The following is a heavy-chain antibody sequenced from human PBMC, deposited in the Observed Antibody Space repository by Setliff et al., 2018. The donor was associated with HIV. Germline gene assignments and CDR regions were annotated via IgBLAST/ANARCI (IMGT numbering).Heavy chain of an antibody. Sequence: GGSLRLSCVASGFTFSSFAMHWVRQAPGKGLEWVSVISYDGSRISYADSVKGRFTISRDDSKKILYLQMNSLRSEDTAVYYCAKDWPRGWNWFDPWGQGTLVTVSS. CDR3: AKDWPRGWNWFDP. CDR1: GFTFSSFA. V-gene: IGHV3-30*01. D-gene: IGHD6-19*01. J-gene: IGHJ5*02. CDR2: ISYDGSRI.